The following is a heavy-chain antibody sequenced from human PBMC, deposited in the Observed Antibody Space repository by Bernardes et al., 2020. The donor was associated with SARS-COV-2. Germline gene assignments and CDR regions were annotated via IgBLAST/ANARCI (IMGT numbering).Heavy chain of an antibody. CDR3: GRDKTFTAAGPITH. CDR1: DLSFGRYD. J-gene: IGHJ4*02. Sequence: GSLRLSCTGSDLSFGRYDMNWVRQSPGRGLEWVAVIWYDGVTKYYGASVKGRFTISRDNAKRTVDLQMDNLRDEDTAIYYCGRDKTFTAAGPITHWGQGTVVTVSS. D-gene: IGHD2-21*02. CDR2: IWYDGVTK. V-gene: IGHV3-33*01.